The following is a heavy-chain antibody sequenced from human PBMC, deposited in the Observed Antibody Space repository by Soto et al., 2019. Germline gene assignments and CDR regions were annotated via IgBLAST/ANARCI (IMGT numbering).Heavy chain of an antibody. CDR2: INPNSGAT. J-gene: IGHJ6*02. V-gene: IGHV1-2*02. Sequence: GASVKVSCKASGYTFTGYYMHWVRQAPGQGLEWMGWINPNSGATNYAQKFQGRVTMTRDTSISTAYMELSRLRSDDTAVYYCARDATLLTRDYYYGMDVWGQGTTVTVSS. CDR3: ARDATLLTRDYYYGMDV. D-gene: IGHD2-15*01. CDR1: GYTFTGYY.